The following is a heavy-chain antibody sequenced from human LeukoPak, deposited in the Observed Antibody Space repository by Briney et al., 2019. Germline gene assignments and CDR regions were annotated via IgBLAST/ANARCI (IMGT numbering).Heavy chain of an antibody. J-gene: IGHJ3*02. Sequence: GASVKVSCKASGYSFTDYYMHWVRQAPGQGLEWMGWINPNNGNTNYAQKLQGRVTMTTDTSTSTAYMELRSLRSDDTAVYYCARELDSSGYYYTHPHLHPHNDAFDIWGQGTMVTVSS. D-gene: IGHD3-22*01. CDR2: INPNNGNT. CDR3: ARELDSSGYYYTHPHLHPHNDAFDI. CDR1: GYSFTDYY. V-gene: IGHV1-18*04.